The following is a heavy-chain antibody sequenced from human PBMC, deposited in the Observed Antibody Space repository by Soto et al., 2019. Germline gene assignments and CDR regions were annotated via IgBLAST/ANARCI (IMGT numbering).Heavy chain of an antibody. CDR1: GFTFDDYA. V-gene: IGHV3-9*01. CDR2: ISWNSGSI. Sequence: VQLVESGGGLVQPGRSLRLSCAASGFTFDDYAMHWVRQAPGKGLEWVSGISWNSGSIGYADSVKGRFTISRDNAKNSLYLQMNSLRAEDTALYYCAKDLIRRRVTTGGLNDYWGQGTLVTVSS. CDR3: AKDLIRRRVTTGGLNDY. J-gene: IGHJ4*02. D-gene: IGHD4-17*01.